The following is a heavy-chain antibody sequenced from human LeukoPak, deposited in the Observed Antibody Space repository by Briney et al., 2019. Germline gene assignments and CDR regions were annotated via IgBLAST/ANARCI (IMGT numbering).Heavy chain of an antibody. CDR3: AKDIYDNSGYYYLDY. Sequence: GGSLRLSCAASGFTFSSYGMHWVRQAPGKGLEWVAFIRYDGSNKYYADSVKGRFTISRDNSKNTLYLQMNSLRAEDTAVYYCAKDIYDNSGYYYLDYWGQGTLVTVSS. J-gene: IGHJ4*02. CDR2: IRYDGSNK. D-gene: IGHD3-22*01. CDR1: GFTFSSYG. V-gene: IGHV3-30*02.